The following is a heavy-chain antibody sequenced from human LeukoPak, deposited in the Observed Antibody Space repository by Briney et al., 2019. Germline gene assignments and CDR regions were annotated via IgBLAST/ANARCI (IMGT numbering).Heavy chain of an antibody. V-gene: IGHV1-69*13. J-gene: IGHJ6*02. Sequence: VASVKVSCKASRGTFSRYAISWVQEAPGQGLEWMGGIIPIFGTANYAQKFQGRVTITADESTSTAYMELSSLRSEDTAVYYCARRRSNGAGSYARDYYYYGMYVWGQGTTVTVSS. CDR1: RGTFSRYA. CDR2: IIPIFGTA. D-gene: IGHD3-10*01. CDR3: ARRRSNGAGSYARDYYYYGMYV.